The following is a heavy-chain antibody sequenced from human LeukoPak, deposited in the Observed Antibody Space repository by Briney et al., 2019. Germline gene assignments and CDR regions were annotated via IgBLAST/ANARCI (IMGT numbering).Heavy chain of an antibody. J-gene: IGHJ4*02. CDR2: INSDGSST. Sequence: GGSLRLSCAASGFTFNNYWMHWVRQATGKGLVWVSRINSDGSSTTYSDSVKGRFTISRYNAKTTLYLQMNSLRADDTAVYYCARGGGYDSTDYWGQGTLVTVSS. CDR3: ARGGGYDSTDY. D-gene: IGHD3-22*01. CDR1: GFTFNNYW. V-gene: IGHV3-74*01.